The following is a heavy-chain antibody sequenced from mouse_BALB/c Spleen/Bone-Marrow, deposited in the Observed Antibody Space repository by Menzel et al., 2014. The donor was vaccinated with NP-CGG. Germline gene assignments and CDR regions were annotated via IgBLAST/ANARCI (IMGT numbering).Heavy chain of an antibody. J-gene: IGHJ2*01. Sequence: EVQVVESGGGLVKPGGSLKLSCAASGFAFSSYDMSWVRQTPEKRLEWVATISSGGSYTYYPDSVKGRFTISRDNARNTLCLQMSSLRSEDTALYYCARPLTGAYFDYWGQGTTLTVSS. D-gene: IGHD4-1*01. CDR3: ARPLTGAYFDY. CDR1: GFAFSSYD. V-gene: IGHV5-9*02. CDR2: ISSGGSYT.